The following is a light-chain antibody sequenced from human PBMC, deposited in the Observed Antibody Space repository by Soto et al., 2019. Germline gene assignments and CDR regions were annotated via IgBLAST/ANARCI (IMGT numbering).Light chain of an antibody. CDR3: QQYNNWLLT. CDR1: QSVSSN. CDR2: GAS. V-gene: IGKV3-15*01. Sequence: EIVMTQSPATLSVSPGERATLSCRASQSVSSNLAWYQQKPGQAPRLLISGASTRATGIPVRFSGSGFGTEFTLTISSLQSEDFAVYYCQQYNNWLLTFGPGTKVDIK. J-gene: IGKJ3*01.